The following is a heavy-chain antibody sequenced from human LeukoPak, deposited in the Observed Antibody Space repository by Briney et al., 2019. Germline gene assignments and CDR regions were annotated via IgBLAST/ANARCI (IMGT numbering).Heavy chain of an antibody. J-gene: IGHJ4*02. D-gene: IGHD6-19*01. Sequence: PSETLSLTCAVYGGSFSGYYWSWIRQPPGKGLEWIGEINHSGSTNYNPSLKSRVTISVDTSKNQFSLKLSSVTAADTAVYYCARHFSSWTSGWQIDYWGQGTLVTVSS. V-gene: IGHV4-34*01. CDR2: INHSGST. CDR3: ARHFSSWTSGWQIDY. CDR1: GGSFSGYY.